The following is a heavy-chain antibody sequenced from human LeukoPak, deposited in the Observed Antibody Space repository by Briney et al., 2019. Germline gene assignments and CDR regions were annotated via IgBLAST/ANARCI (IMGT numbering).Heavy chain of an antibody. D-gene: IGHD3-10*01. CDR1: GFTFSSYW. CDR2: IKGDGSED. J-gene: IGHJ4*02. CDR3: ARDVPYNMNQMYFDY. Sequence: PGGSLRLSCAASGFTFSSYWMAWVRQAPGKELEWVAIIKGDGSEDHYVDSVRGRFTISRDNAKNSLYLQMNSLTAEDTAVYYCARDVPYNMNQMYFDYWGQGTLVTVSS. V-gene: IGHV3-7*01.